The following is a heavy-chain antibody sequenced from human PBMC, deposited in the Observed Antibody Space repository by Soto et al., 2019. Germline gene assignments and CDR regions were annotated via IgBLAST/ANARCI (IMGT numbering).Heavy chain of an antibody. CDR3: GKARRGSGWLICNS. D-gene: IGHD6-19*01. CDR2: ISGSGDST. V-gene: IGHV3-23*01. CDR1: GFTFGDYA. J-gene: IGHJ4*02. Sequence: EVQLLESGGDLVKPGGSLRLSCAASGFTFGDYAMSWVRQAPGKGLEWVSAISGSGDSTRHADSVKGRFTVSRANYRNTLYPHMNRMRVDDTAVYYCGKARRGSGWLICNSWGKGTLVTVSS.